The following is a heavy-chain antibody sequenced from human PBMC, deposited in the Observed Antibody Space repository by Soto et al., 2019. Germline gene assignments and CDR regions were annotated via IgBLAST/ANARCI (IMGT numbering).Heavy chain of an antibody. CDR3: AKDQGSSWYEIDY. J-gene: IGHJ4*02. CDR2: ISGSGGST. V-gene: IGHV3-23*01. Sequence: GSLRLSCAASAFPFTSYAMSWVRQAPGKGLEWVSTISGSGGSTYYADSVKGRFTISRDNSKNTLYLQMNSLRAEDTAVYYCAKDQGSSWYEIDYWGQGTLVTVSS. D-gene: IGHD6-13*01. CDR1: AFPFTSYA.